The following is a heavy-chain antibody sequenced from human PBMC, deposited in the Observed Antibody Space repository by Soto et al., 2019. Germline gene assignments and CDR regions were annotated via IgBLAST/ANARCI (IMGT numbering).Heavy chain of an antibody. J-gene: IGHJ6*03. D-gene: IGHD6-13*01. V-gene: IGHV4-31*03. CDR2: IYYSGRT. CDR3: AREEQQLVRSGYYYYYMDV. Sequence: SETLSLTCTVSGGSISSGDYYWNWIRQHPGKGLEWIGNIYYSGRTHYNPSLKSRVTISVDTSKNQFSLKVSSVTAADTAVYFCAREEQQLVRSGYYYYYMDVWGKGTTVTVSS. CDR1: GGSISSGDYY.